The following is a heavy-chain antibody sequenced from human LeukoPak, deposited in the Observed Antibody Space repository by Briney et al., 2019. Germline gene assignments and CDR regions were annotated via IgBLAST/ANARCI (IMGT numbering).Heavy chain of an antibody. D-gene: IGHD2-2*01. Sequence: ASVKVSCKASGFTFTSSAMQWVRQARGQRLEWIGWIVVGSGNTNYAQKFQERVTITRDMSTSTAYMELSSLRSEDTAVYYCAAADSGGSSAIFDYWGQGTLVTVSS. J-gene: IGHJ4*02. CDR2: IVVGSGNT. CDR3: AAADSGGSSAIFDY. CDR1: GFTFTSSA. V-gene: IGHV1-58*02.